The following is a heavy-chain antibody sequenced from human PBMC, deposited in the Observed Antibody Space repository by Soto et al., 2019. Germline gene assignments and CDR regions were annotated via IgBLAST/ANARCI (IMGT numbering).Heavy chain of an antibody. D-gene: IGHD3-22*01. CDR1: GCTFSSYG. CDR3: AKESNYDSSGFDY. Sequence: GGSRRLSCAASGCTFSSYGMHWVRQAPGKGLEWVAVISYDGSNKYYADSVKGRFTISRDNSKNTLYLQMNSLRAEDTAVYYCAKESNYDSSGFDYWGKATLVTVSS. J-gene: IGHJ4*02. CDR2: ISYDGSNK. V-gene: IGHV3-30*18.